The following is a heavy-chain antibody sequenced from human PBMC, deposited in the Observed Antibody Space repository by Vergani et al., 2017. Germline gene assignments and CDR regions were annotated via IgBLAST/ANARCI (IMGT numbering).Heavy chain of an antibody. J-gene: IGHJ6*03. CDR2: INHSGST. Sequence: QVQLQQWGAGLLKPSETLSLTCAVYGGSFSGYYWSWIRQPPGKGLEWIGEINHSGSTNYNPSLKSRVTISVDTSKNQFSLKLSSVTAADTAVYYCARAPQKYSGSYRYYYYMDVWGKGTTVTVSS. CDR3: ARAPQKYSGSYRYYYYMDV. D-gene: IGHD1-26*01. CDR1: GGSFSGYY. V-gene: IGHV4-34*01.